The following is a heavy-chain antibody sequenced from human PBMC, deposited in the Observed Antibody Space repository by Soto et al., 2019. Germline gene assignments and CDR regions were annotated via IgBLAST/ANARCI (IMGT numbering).Heavy chain of an antibody. J-gene: IGHJ4*02. Sequence: DVQLVESGGGLIQPGESLRLSCVAFGFTISGKKYVAWVRQAPGKGLEWVSALYDVDGSFYADSVKGRLTVSRDNAKNKVYLHVNTLRDEDTAVYYCARGGAMGVDYWGQGTLVTVSS. CDR2: LYDVDGS. CDR3: ARGGAMGVDY. D-gene: IGHD1-26*01. CDR1: GFTISGKKY. V-gene: IGHV3-53*01.